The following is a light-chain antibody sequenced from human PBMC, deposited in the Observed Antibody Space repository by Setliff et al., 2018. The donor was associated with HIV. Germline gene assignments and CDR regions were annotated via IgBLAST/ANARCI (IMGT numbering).Light chain of an antibody. CDR2: DVT. J-gene: IGLJ2*01. V-gene: IGLV2-14*03. CDR1: SSDVGGYNY. CDR3: SSYTSSGTLVV. Sequence: VLTQPASVSGSPGQSITISCTGTSSDVGGYNYVSWYQQHPGKAPKLMIYDVTNRPSGVSDRFSGSKSGNTASLTISGLQAEDEAAYYCSSYTSSGTLVVFGGGTKVTVL.